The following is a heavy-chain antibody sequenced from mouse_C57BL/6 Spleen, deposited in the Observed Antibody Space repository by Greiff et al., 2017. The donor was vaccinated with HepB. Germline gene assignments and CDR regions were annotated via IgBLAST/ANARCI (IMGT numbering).Heavy chain of an antibody. CDR1: GYAFSSSG. V-gene: IGHV1-82*01. CDR2: IYPGDGDT. Sequence: QVQLQQSGPELVKPGASVKISCKASGYAFSSSGMNWVKQRPGKGLEWIGRIYPGDGDTNYNGKFKGKATLTADKSSSTAYMQLSSLTSEDSAVYCCGRSHDGSSPYDFDCWGQGTTLTVSS. CDR3: GRSHDGSSPYDFDC. J-gene: IGHJ2*01. D-gene: IGHD1-1*01.